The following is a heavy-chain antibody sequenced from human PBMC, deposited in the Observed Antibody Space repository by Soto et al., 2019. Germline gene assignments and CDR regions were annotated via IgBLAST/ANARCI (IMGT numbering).Heavy chain of an antibody. CDR2: MNPNSGNT. V-gene: IGHV1-8*01. CDR3: ARGTITMVRGLEDYYYYYGMDV. Sequence: ASVKVSCKASGYTFTSYDINWVRQATGQGLEWMGWMNPNSGNTGYAQKFQGRVTMTRNTSISTAYTELSSLRSEDTAVYYCARGTITMVRGLEDYYYYYGMDVWGQGTTVTVSS. D-gene: IGHD3-10*01. J-gene: IGHJ6*02. CDR1: GYTFTSYD.